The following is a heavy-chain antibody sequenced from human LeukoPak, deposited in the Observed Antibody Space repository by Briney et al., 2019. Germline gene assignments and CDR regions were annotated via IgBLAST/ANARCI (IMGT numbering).Heavy chain of an antibody. Sequence: SETLSLTCTVSGGSISSYYWSWIRQPPGKGLEWIGYIYYSGSANYNPSLKSRVTISVDTSKNQFSLKLSSVTAADTAVYYCAREMWDCSGGSCYSDDAFDIWGQGTMVTVSS. CDR3: AREMWDCSGGSCYSDDAFDI. J-gene: IGHJ3*02. D-gene: IGHD2-15*01. CDR2: IYYSGSA. CDR1: GGSISSYY. V-gene: IGHV4-59*01.